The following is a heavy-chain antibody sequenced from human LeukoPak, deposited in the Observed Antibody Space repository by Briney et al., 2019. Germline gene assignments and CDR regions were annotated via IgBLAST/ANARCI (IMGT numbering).Heavy chain of an antibody. CDR2: IYYSGST. CDR3: ARHGAGYSSSWYSY. V-gene: IGHV4-59*08. CDR1: GGSISSYY. Sequence: PSETLSLTCAVSGGSISSYYWRWIRQPPGKGLEWIGHIYYSGSTNYNPSLKSRVTISVDTSKNQFSLKLSSVTAADTAVYYCARHGAGYSSSWYSYWGQGTLVTVSS. J-gene: IGHJ4*02. D-gene: IGHD6-13*01.